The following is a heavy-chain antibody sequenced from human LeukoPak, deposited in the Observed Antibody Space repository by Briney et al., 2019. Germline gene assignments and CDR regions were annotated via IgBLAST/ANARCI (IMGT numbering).Heavy chain of an antibody. CDR3: ASRKYTLGTFDY. CDR2: ISGYNGNT. D-gene: IGHD1-1*01. V-gene: IGHV1-18*01. Sequence: GASVKVSCKASGYIFTNFGISWVRQARGQGLEWMGWISGYNGNTKYVQKFQGRVTMTTDTSTSTAYMELRSLRSDDTAVYYCASRKYTLGTFDYWGQGTLVTVSS. CDR1: GYIFTNFG. J-gene: IGHJ4*02.